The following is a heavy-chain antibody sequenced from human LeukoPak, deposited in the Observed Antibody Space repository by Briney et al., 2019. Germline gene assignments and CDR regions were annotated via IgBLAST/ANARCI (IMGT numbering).Heavy chain of an antibody. V-gene: IGHV1-69*04. J-gene: IGHJ4*02. CDR2: IIPIFGIA. CDR3: ARSTLGIDY. CDR1: GGTFSSYA. Sequence: SVKVSCKASGGTFSSYAISWVRQAPGQGLEWMGRIIPIFGIASYAQKFQGRVTITADKSTSTAYMELSSLRSEDTAVYYCARSTLGIDYWGQGTLVTVSS. D-gene: IGHD5/OR15-5a*01.